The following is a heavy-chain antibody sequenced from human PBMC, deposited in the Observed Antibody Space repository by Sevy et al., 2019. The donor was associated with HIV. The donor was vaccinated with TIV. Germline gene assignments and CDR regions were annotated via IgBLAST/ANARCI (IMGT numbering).Heavy chain of an antibody. CDR2: MIPIFGTA. CDR1: GGTFGSYA. Sequence: ASVKVSCKASGGTFGSYAISWVRQAPGQGLEWMGGMIPIFGTANYAQKFQGRVTITADKSTSTAYMELSSLRSEDTAVYYCAREAVEMATMSDAFDIWGQGTMVTVSS. CDR3: AREAVEMATMSDAFDI. V-gene: IGHV1-69*06. J-gene: IGHJ3*02. D-gene: IGHD5-12*01.